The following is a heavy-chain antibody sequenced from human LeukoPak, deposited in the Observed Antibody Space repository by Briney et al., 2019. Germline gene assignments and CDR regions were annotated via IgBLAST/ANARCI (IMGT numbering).Heavy chain of an antibody. J-gene: IGHJ4*02. Sequence: PGRSLRLSCAASGFTFSSYGMHWVRQAPGKGLEWVAVIWYDGSNKYYADSVKGRFTISRDNSKNTFYLQMNSLRAEDTAVYYCAGDELGYCSSTSCYPFDYWGQGTLVTVSS. CDR3: AGDELGYCSSTSCYPFDY. CDR1: GFTFSSYG. D-gene: IGHD2-2*01. V-gene: IGHV3-33*01. CDR2: IWYDGSNK.